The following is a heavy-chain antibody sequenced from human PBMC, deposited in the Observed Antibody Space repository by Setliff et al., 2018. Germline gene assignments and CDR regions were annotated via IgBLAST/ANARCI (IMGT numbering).Heavy chain of an antibody. CDR2: VYYSGSTS. J-gene: IGHJ4*02. Sequence: SETLSLTCTVSGGSISSGGYYWSWIRQHPGKGLEWIGYVYYSGSTSYYNPSLKSRVTISVDTSKNQFSLKLSSVTAADTAVYYCARGRAGHSGYWGQGTLVTVSS. D-gene: IGHD6-19*01. CDR3: ARGRAGHSGY. CDR1: GGSISSGGYY. V-gene: IGHV4-31*03.